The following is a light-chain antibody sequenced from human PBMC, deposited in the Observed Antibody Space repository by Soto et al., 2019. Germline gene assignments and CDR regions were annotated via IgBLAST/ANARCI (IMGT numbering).Light chain of an antibody. Sequence: EIVLTQSPGTLSLSPGERATLSCRASQSINSRYLAWYQQKPGQAPRLLIYGASSRATGIPDRFSGSGSGTDFTLTIIRLEPEDFAVYYCQQFGSSPGFTFGPGTKVYIK. CDR3: QQFGSSPGFT. J-gene: IGKJ3*01. CDR2: GAS. V-gene: IGKV3-20*01. CDR1: QSINSRY.